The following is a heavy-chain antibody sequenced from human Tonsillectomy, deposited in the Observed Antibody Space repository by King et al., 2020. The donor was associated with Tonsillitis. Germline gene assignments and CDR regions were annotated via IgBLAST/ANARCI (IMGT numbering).Heavy chain of an antibody. J-gene: IGHJ4*02. Sequence: VQLQQGGAGLLKPSETLSLTCAVYGGSFSDYYWSWIRQPPGKGLEWIGEINHSGSTNYNPSLESRVAMSGDTSKNQFSLQLNSVTAADTAVYYCARVVSCSGDSCHFDHWGQGTLVTVSS. CDR3: ARVVSCSGDSCHFDH. D-gene: IGHD2-15*01. CDR2: INHSGST. CDR1: GGSFSDYY. V-gene: IGHV4-34*01.